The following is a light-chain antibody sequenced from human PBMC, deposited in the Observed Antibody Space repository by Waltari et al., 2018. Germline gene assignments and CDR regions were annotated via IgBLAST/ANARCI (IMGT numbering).Light chain of an antibody. V-gene: IGKV3-11*01. CDR3: QQRSNWPPIT. CDR1: QSVSPY. J-gene: IGKJ2*01. CDR2: DAS. Sequence: EIVLTQFSATLSLSPGQRATLSCRASQSVSPYLAWYQQRPGQAPRLLIYDASNRATRIPATFSGSGSVTDCPLTISSLEPEDFAVYYCQQRSNWPPITFGQGTKLDIK.